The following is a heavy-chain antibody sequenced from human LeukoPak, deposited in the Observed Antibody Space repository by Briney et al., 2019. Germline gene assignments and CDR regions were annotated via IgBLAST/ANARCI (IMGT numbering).Heavy chain of an antibody. D-gene: IGHD2-21*01. CDR3: ARLSSGWLRQYCGGDCSDY. CDR1: GGSISSSSYY. V-gene: IGHV4-39*01. CDR2: IYYSGST. Sequence: SETLSLTCTVSGGSISSSSYYWGWIRQPPGKGLEWIGSIYYSGSTYYNPSLKSRVTISVDTSKNQFYLKLSSVTAADTAVYYCARLSSGWLRQYCGGDCSDYWGQGTLVTVSS. J-gene: IGHJ4*02.